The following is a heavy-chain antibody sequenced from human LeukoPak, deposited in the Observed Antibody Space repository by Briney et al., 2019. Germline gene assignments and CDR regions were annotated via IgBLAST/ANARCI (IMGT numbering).Heavy chain of an antibody. V-gene: IGHV4-34*01. J-gene: IGHJ5*02. Sequence: SETLSLTCAVYGGSFSGYYWSWIRQPPGKGLEWIGEINHSGSTNYNPSLKSRVTISVDTSKNQFSRKLSSVTAADTAVYYCARGLAAAASTWGQGTLVTVSS. D-gene: IGHD6-13*01. CDR1: GGSFSGYY. CDR2: INHSGST. CDR3: ARGLAAAAST.